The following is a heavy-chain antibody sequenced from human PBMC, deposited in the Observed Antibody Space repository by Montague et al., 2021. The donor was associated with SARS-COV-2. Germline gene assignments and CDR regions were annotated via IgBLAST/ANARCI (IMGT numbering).Heavy chain of an antibody. J-gene: IGHJ6*03. CDR1: GTSFSGYY. Sequence: SETRSLTCAVHGTSFSGYYWNWIRQPPGKGLEWIGEINHGGSTKYSPSLKSRLTISADTSKNQFSLKLTSVAAADTAVYYCARLRDGVVPSPILGVGPYYSYYYLDVWGRGTTAPVSS. CDR2: INHGGST. CDR3: ARLRDGVVPSPILGVGPYYSYYYLDV. V-gene: IGHV4-34*01. D-gene: IGHD3-10*01.